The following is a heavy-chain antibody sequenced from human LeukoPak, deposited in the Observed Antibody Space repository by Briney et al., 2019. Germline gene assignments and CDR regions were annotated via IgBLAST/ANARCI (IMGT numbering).Heavy chain of an antibody. CDR2: ISGSGGST. Sequence: PGGSLRLSCAASGFTFSSYGMSWVRQAPGKGLEWVSAISGSGGSTYYADSVKGRFTISRDNAKNSLYLQMNSLRAEDTAVYYCAKDLEAAYSYGAFDYWGQGTLVTVSS. CDR3: AKDLEAAYSYGAFDY. V-gene: IGHV3-23*01. D-gene: IGHD5-18*01. CDR1: GFTFSSYG. J-gene: IGHJ4*02.